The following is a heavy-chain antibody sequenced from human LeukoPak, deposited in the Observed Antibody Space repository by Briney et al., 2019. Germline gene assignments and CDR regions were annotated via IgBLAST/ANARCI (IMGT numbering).Heavy chain of an antibody. D-gene: IGHD4-17*01. Sequence: VESLKISCKTSGYSFSSYWIGWVRQMPGKGLEWVGIIYPGDSKTRYSPSFQGQVTISVDKSIMTAYLQWSSLKASDTAMYYCARPQYGACAYWGQGTLVTVSS. CDR1: GYSFSSYW. CDR3: ARPQYGACAY. J-gene: IGHJ4*02. CDR2: IYPGDSKT. V-gene: IGHV5-51*01.